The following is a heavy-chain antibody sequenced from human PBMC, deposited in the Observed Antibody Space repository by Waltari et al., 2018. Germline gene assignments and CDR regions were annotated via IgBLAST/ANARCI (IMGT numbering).Heavy chain of an antibody. Sequence: QVQLQQWGAGLLKPSETLSLTCAVYGGSFSGYYWSWIRQPPGKGLEWIGEINHRGSTNYNPSLKSRVTISVDTSKNQCSLKLSSVTAADTAVYYCARLGQSDYWGQGTLVTVSS. V-gene: IGHV4-34*01. CDR3: ARLGQSDY. CDR1: GGSFSGYY. D-gene: IGHD3-16*01. J-gene: IGHJ4*02. CDR2: INHRGST.